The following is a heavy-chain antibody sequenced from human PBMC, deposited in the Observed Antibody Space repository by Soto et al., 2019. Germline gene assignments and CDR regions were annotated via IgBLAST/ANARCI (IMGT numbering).Heavy chain of an antibody. CDR1: GFIFTRHW. Sequence: GGSLRLSCTASGFIFTRHWMHWVRQAPGEGPVWVSRINGDGTSTDYADSVRGRFTIARDNAKNTLYLQMNSLRVEDTAVYYCVRAHPKESETVYLDVWGQGNTVTVSS. D-gene: IGHD1-26*01. CDR3: VRAHPKESETVYLDV. V-gene: IGHV3-74*01. J-gene: IGHJ6*02. CDR2: INGDGTST.